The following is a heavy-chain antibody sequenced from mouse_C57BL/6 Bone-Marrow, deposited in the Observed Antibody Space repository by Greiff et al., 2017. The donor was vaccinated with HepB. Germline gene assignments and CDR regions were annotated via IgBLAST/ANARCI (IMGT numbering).Heavy chain of an antibody. J-gene: IGHJ4*01. CDR2: ISSGGSYT. D-gene: IGHD1-1*01. Sequence: EVQLVESGGDLVKPGGSLKLSCAASGFTFSSYGMSWVRQTPDKRLEWVATISSGGSYTYYPDSVKGRFTISRDNAKNTLYLQMSSLKSEDTAMYYCARGVSTTVVAKVMDDWGQGTSVTVSS. CDR1: GFTFSSYG. CDR3: ARGVSTTVVAKVMDD. V-gene: IGHV5-6*01.